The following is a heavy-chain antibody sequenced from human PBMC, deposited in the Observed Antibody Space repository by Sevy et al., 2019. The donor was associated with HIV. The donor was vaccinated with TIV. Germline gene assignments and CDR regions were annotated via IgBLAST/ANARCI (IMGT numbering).Heavy chain of an antibody. CDR2: IRYDGSNK. J-gene: IGHJ6*03. Sequence: GGSLRLSCAASGFTFSSYGMHWVRQAPGKGLEWVAFIRYDGSNKYYADSVKGRFTISRDNSKNTLYLQMNSLRAEDTAVYYCATVPAGGTTLYYYCYMDVWGKGTTVTVSS. CDR1: GFTFSSYG. D-gene: IGHD1-7*01. V-gene: IGHV3-30*02. CDR3: ATVPAGGTTLYYYCYMDV.